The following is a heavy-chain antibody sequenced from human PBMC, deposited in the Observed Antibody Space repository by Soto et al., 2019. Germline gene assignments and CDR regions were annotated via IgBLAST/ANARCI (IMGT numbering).Heavy chain of an antibody. Sequence: SETLSLTCAVYGGSFSGYYWSWIRQPPGKGLEWIGEINHSGSTNYNPSLKSRVTISVDTSKNQFSLKLSSVTAADTAVYYCARGADRDYCSSTSCYEDYYYYYMDVWGKGTTVTVSS. J-gene: IGHJ6*03. CDR3: ARGADRDYCSSTSCYEDYYYYYMDV. CDR2: INHSGST. CDR1: GGSFSGYY. D-gene: IGHD2-2*01. V-gene: IGHV4-34*01.